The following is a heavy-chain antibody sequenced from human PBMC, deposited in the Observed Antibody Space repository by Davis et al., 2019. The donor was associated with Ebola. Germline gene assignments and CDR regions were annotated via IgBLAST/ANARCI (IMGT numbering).Heavy chain of an antibody. V-gene: IGHV6-1*01. CDR1: GDSVSINRGA. CDR3: VRGFFRDGFDV. Sequence: HSQTLSLTCGISGDSVSINRGAWNWIRQSPSRGLEWLGRTYYNSKWYIDYAMSVKSRITIHPDTSKNQFPLQLNSVTPEDTAVYYCVRGFFRDGFDVWDQGTMIIISS. D-gene: IGHD3-3*01. J-gene: IGHJ3*01. CDR2: TYYNSKWYI.